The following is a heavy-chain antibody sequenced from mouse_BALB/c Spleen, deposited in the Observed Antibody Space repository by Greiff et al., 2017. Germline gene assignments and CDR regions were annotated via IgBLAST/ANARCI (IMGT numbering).Heavy chain of an antibody. Sequence: EVQGVESGGGLVQPGGSRKLSCAASGFTFSSFGMHWVRQAPEKGLEWVAYISSGSSTIYYADTVKGRFTISRDNPKNTLFLQMTSLRSEDTAMYYCARAGLRYFEYGGQGTTLTVSS. CDR1: GFTFSSFG. J-gene: IGHJ2*01. V-gene: IGHV5-17*02. CDR3: ARAGLRYFEY. D-gene: IGHD1-3*01. CDR2: ISSGSSTI.